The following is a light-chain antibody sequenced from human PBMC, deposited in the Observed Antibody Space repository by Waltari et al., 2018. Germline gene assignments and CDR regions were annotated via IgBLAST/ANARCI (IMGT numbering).Light chain of an antibody. CDR2: EAT. CDR3: SSYAGSSTLV. Sequence: QSALAQPASVSGSPGQSITIPCTGTSSDVGSYNLVSWYQQHPGKAPKLMIYEATKRPSGVSNRFSGSKSGNTASLTISGLQAEDEADYYCSSYAGSSTLVFGGGTKLTVL. J-gene: IGLJ2*01. V-gene: IGLV2-23*01. CDR1: SSDVGSYNL.